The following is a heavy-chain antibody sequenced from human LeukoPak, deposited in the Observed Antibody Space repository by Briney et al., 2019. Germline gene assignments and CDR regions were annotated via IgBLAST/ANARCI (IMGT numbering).Heavy chain of an antibody. J-gene: IGHJ4*02. Sequence: SETLSLTCTVSGGSISSSSYYWGWLRQPPGKGREWIGSIYFSGSTYYNPSLKTRVTIASDTSKTRLSMKLSCVTAADTAVYYCAIHKRRVRYSSGWYYFDYWGQGTLVTVSS. CDR2: IYFSGST. CDR1: GGSISSSSYY. D-gene: IGHD6-19*01. CDR3: AIHKRRVRYSSGWYYFDY. V-gene: IGHV4-39*01.